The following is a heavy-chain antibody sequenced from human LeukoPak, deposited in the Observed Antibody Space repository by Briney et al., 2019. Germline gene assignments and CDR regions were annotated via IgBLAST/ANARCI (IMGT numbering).Heavy chain of an antibody. D-gene: IGHD5-12*01. CDR2: TSGSGVNS. CDR3: AKEYSGYDFDY. V-gene: IGHV3-23*01. CDR1: GFTFSSYA. Sequence: GGSLRLSCAASGFTFSSYAMSWVRQAPGKGLEWVAATSGSGVNSYYADSVRGRFTISRDNSQNTLYLQMDSLRAEDTALHYCAKEYSGYDFDYWGQGTLVTVSS. J-gene: IGHJ4*02.